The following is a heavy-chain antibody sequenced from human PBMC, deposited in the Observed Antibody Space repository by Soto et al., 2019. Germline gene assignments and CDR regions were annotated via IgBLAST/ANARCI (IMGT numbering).Heavy chain of an antibody. CDR1: GYSIISGYY. CDR3: ARVGPWVPYYYDSSPYTFENWFDP. V-gene: IGHV4-38-2*01. J-gene: IGHJ5*02. Sequence: SETLSLTCAVSGYSIISGYYLGWVRHPPGEGLEWSGSIYHGGSTYYNPSLNSRVTLSIDMTNNHVSLILNSVTAADTAVYYCARVGPWVPYYYDSSPYTFENWFDPWGQGTLVTVSS. D-gene: IGHD3-22*01. CDR2: IYHGGST.